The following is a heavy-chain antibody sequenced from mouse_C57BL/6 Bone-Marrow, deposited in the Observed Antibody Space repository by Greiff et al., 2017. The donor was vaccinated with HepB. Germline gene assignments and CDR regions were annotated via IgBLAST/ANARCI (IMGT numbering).Heavy chain of an antibody. CDR2: IYPSDSET. J-gene: IGHJ2*01. D-gene: IGHD1-1*01. CDR1: GYTFTSYW. V-gene: IGHV1-61*01. CDR3: ARVLITTVVATGDY. Sequence: QVQLKQPGAELVRPGSSVKLSCKASGYTFTSYWMDWVKQRPGQGLEWIGNIYPSDSETHYNQKFKDKATLTVDKSSSTAYMQLSSLTSEDSAVYYCARVLITTVVATGDYWGQGTTLTVSS.